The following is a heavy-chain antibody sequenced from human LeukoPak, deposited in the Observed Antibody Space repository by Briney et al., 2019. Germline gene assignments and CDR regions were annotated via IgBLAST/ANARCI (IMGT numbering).Heavy chain of an antibody. V-gene: IGHV4-39*07. CDR2: IYYSGST. CDR3: ARGGRMVRGSRDYYYMDV. CDR1: GGSISSSSYY. Sequence: SETLSLTCTVSGGSISSSSYYWGWIRQPPGKGLEWIGSIYYSGSTYYNPSLKSRVTISVGTSKNQFSLKLSSVTAADTAVYYCARGGRMVRGSRDYYYMDVWGKGTTVTVSS. J-gene: IGHJ6*03. D-gene: IGHD3-10*01.